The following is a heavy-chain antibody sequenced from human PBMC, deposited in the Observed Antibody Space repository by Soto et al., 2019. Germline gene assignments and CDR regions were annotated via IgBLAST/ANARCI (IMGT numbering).Heavy chain of an antibody. Sequence: NPGGSLRLSCAASGFTFSNAWMSWVRQAPGKGLEWVGRIKSKTDGGTTDYAAPVKGRFTISRDDSKNTLYLQMNSLKTEDTAVYYCTTSTQDGYKPLSYYYYGMDVWGQGTTVTVSS. CDR3: TTSTQDGYKPLSYYYYGMDV. CDR1: GFTFSNAW. V-gene: IGHV3-15*01. D-gene: IGHD5-12*01. CDR2: IKSKTDGGTT. J-gene: IGHJ6*02.